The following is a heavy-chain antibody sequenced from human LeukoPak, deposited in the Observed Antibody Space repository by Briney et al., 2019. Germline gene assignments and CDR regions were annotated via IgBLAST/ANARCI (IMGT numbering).Heavy chain of an antibody. CDR2: ISSSSSYI. Sequence: KPGGSLRLSCAASGFTFSSYSMNWVRQAPGKGLEWVSSISSSSSYIYYADSVKGRFTISRDNAKNSLYLQTNSLRAEDTAVYYCAGAYDFWSGYPYYFDYWGQGNLVSVSS. CDR1: GFTFSSYS. J-gene: IGHJ4*02. D-gene: IGHD3-3*01. CDR3: AGAYDFWSGYPYYFDY. V-gene: IGHV3-21*01.